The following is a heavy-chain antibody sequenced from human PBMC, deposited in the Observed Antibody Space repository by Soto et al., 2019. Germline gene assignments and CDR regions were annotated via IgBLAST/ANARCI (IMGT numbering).Heavy chain of an antibody. D-gene: IGHD3-22*01. CDR2: IYYSGYT. Sequence: PSETLSLTSTVSSGSTSSYYWSWIRQSPEKGLEWIGQIYYSGYTKTNYNPSLKSRVTTSVDTSKSQFSLKLSSVTAADTAVYYCARDYYYDRSGHPGAYYYGMDDWGQGTTVTVS. V-gene: IGHV4-59*01. J-gene: IGHJ6*02. CDR1: SGSTSSYY. CDR3: ARDYYYDRSGHPGAYYYGMDD.